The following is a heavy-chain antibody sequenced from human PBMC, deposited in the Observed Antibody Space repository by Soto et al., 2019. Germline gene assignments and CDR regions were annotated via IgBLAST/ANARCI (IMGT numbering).Heavy chain of an antibody. D-gene: IGHD6-19*01. CDR1: GGSINSSSYF. Sequence: SETLSLTCSVSGGSINSSSYFWGWVRQPPGKGLEWIGSIYYSGSTYYNPSLRSRVTISVDTSKNRFSLKLSSVTAADTAVFYCARHYSSGSRNWFDPWGQGTLVTVSS. CDR2: IYYSGST. V-gene: IGHV4-39*01. CDR3: ARHYSSGSRNWFDP. J-gene: IGHJ5*02.